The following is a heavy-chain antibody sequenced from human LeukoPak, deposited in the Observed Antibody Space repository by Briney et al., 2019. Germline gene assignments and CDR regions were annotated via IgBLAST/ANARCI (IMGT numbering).Heavy chain of an antibody. CDR3: ARADDYIWGSYRYSALDY. CDR2: IKQDGSEK. D-gene: IGHD3-16*02. J-gene: IGHJ4*02. Sequence: PGGSLRLSCAASGFTFGSYWMSWVRRAPGKGLEWVANIKQDGSEKYYVDSVKGRFTISRDNAKNSLYLQMNSLRAEDTAVYYCARADDYIWGSYRYSALDYWGQGTLVTVSS. V-gene: IGHV3-7*01. CDR1: GFTFGSYW.